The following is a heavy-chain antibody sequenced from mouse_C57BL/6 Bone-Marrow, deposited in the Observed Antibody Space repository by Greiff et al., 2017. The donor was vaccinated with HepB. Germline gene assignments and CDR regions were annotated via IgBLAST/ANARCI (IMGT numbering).Heavy chain of an antibody. V-gene: IGHV5-17*01. D-gene: IGHD2-4*01. Sequence: EVKLVESGGGLVKPGGSLKLSCAASGFTFSDYGMHWVRQAPEKGLEWVAYISSGSSTIYYADTVKGRFTISRDNAKNTLFLQMTSLRSEDTAMYYCARLYYDYDQFAYWGQGTLVTVSA. CDR2: ISSGSSTI. CDR1: GFTFSDYG. J-gene: IGHJ3*01. CDR3: ARLYYDYDQFAY.